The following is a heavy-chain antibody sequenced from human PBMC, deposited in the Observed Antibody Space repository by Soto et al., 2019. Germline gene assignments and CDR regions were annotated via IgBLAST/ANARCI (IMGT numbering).Heavy chain of an antibody. CDR2: IYYSGST. CDR3: ARGHVLRYFDWLRSNWFDP. D-gene: IGHD3-9*01. Sequence: SETLSLTCTVSGGSISSGGYYWSWIRQHPGKGLEWIGYIYYSGSTYYNPSLKSRVTISVDTSKNQFSLKLSSVTAADTAVYYCARGHVLRYFDWLRSNWFDPWGQGTLVTVSS. J-gene: IGHJ5*02. V-gene: IGHV4-31*03. CDR1: GGSISSGGYY.